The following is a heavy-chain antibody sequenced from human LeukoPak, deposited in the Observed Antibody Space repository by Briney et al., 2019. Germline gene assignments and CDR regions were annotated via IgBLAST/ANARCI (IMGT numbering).Heavy chain of an antibody. J-gene: IGHJ4*02. CDR1: GYTFSAYV. CDR3: ARGWWDLGEIPF. V-gene: IGHV1-3*01. CDR2: INGGNGET. D-gene: IGHD1-26*01. Sequence: GASVKVSCKGSGYTFSAYVLHWVRQAPGQSREWMGWINGGNGETRYSENFHGRVTITRDAAAKTSYMELSSLGPEDTAVYYCARGWWDLGEIPFWGQGAL.